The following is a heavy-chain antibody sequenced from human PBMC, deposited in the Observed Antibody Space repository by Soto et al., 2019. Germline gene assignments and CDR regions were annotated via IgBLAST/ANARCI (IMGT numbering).Heavy chain of an antibody. Sequence: GASVKVSCKASGYTFTGYYMHWVRQAPGQGLEWMGWINPNSGGTNYAQKFQGWVTMTRDTSISTAYMELSRLRSDDTAVYYCARWPYSGSYTSVTPGYGMDVWGQGTTVTVSS. CDR1: GYTFTGYY. CDR3: ARWPYSGSYTSVTPGYGMDV. CDR2: INPNSGGT. J-gene: IGHJ6*02. D-gene: IGHD1-26*01. V-gene: IGHV1-2*04.